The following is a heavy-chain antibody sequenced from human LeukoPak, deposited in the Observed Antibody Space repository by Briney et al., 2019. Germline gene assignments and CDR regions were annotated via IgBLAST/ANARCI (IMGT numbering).Heavy chain of an antibody. J-gene: IGHJ4*02. D-gene: IGHD5-18*01. CDR1: GYTLTSYG. CDR2: ISAYNGNT. V-gene: IGHV1-18*01. Sequence: ASVKVSCKASGYTLTSYGISWVRQAPGQGLEWMGWISAYNGNTNYAQKLQGRVTMTTDTSTSTAYMELRSLRSDDTAVYYCARQAAMVFWRQYYYFDYWGQGTLVTVSS. CDR3: ARQAAMVFWRQYYYFDY.